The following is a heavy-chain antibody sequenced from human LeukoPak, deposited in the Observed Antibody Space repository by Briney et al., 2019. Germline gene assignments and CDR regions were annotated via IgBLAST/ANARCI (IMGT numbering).Heavy chain of an antibody. D-gene: IGHD3-16*01. CDR1: GFTVSSNY. V-gene: IGHV3-15*01. CDR3: TTGGGVYDYVSLH. CDR2: IKSKSDGGTT. J-gene: IGHJ1*01. Sequence: NPGGPLRLSCAASGFTVSSNYMSWVRQAPGKGLEWVGRIKSKSDGGTTDYAAPVKGKFTISRDDSKNTLYLQMNSLKSEDTAVYYCTTGGGVYDYVSLHWGQGTLVTVSS.